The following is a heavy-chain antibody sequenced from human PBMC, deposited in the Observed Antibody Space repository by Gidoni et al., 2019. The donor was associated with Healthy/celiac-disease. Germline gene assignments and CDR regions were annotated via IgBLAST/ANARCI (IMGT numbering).Heavy chain of an antibody. CDR2: TYYRSKWYN. V-gene: IGHV6-1*01. CDR3: ARERIMITFGGVKFDY. J-gene: IGHJ4*02. Sequence: QVQLQQSGPGLVKPSQTPSSTCPISGDMASGNMPPWNWIRQSPSRGLEWLGRTYYRSKWYNDYAVSVKSRITINPDTSKNQFSLQLNSVTPEDTAVYYCARERIMITFGGVKFDYWGQGTLVTVSS. D-gene: IGHD3-16*01. CDR1: GDMASGNMPP.